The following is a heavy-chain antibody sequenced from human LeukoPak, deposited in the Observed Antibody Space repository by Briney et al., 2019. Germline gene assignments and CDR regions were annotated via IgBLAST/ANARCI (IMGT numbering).Heavy chain of an antibody. CDR3: AGDFRGGVLWFGESTYYYGMDV. CDR2: IYYSGST. V-gene: IGHV4-30-4*02. D-gene: IGHD3-10*01. J-gene: IGHJ6*02. Sequence: PSETLSLTCTVSGGSISSGDYYWSWIRQPPGKGLEWIGYIYYSGSTYYNPSLKSRVTISVDTSKNQFSLKLSSVTAADTAVYYCAGDFRGGVLWFGESTYYYGMDVWGQGTTVTVSS. CDR1: GGSISSGDYY.